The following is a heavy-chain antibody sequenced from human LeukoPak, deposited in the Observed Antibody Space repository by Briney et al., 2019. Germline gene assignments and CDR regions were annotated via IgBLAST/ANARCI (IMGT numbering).Heavy chain of an antibody. CDR1: GFTFSDYG. Sequence: GGSLRLSCAASGFTFSDYGIHWVRQAPGKGLEWVAVICSDGSNKYYADSVKGRFTISRDNSKKTLYLQMNSLRVEDTAVYYCVIASGSTDYWGQGTPVSVYS. J-gene: IGHJ4*02. D-gene: IGHD3-10*01. CDR3: VIASGSTDY. CDR2: ICSDGSNK. V-gene: IGHV3-33*01.